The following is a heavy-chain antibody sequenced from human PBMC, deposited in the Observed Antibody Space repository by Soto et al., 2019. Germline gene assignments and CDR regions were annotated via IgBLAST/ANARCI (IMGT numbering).Heavy chain of an antibody. V-gene: IGHV5-51*01. D-gene: IGHD3-9*01. CDR1: GYIFSSYK. J-gene: IGHJ4*02. CDR3: ARHATYYDILSGYYFDY. CDR2: IYPGDSVT. Sequence: PGESLKISCKGSGYIFSSYKIAWLRQMPVKVLEWMAIIYPGDSVTRYSPSFQGQVTLSADKSTSTAYLQWSSVKASDTAMYYCARHATYYDILSGYYFDYWGQGTLVTVSS.